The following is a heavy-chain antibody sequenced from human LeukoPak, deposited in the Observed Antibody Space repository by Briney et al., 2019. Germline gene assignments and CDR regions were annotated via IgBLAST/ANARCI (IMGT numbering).Heavy chain of an antibody. J-gene: IGHJ5*02. CDR2: ISFDSLGL. V-gene: IGHV3-23*01. CDR3: ATDGSGWSRSS. Sequence: PGGSLRLSCAAFGFTFISAGMTWVRQAPGKGLEWVSTISFDSLGLWYADSVKGRCTISRDNSKNMVYLEMSSLRPDDTAKYYCATDGSGWSRSSWGQGTLVTVSS. D-gene: IGHD6-19*01. CDR1: GFTFISAG.